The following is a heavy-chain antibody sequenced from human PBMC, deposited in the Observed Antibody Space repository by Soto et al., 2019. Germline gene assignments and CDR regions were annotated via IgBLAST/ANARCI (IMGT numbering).Heavy chain of an antibody. J-gene: IGHJ4*02. D-gene: IGHD6-19*01. V-gene: IGHV3-23*01. CDR1: GFTFSSYG. Sequence: GSLRLCCAASGFTFSSYGMSWVRQAPRKGLEWVSAISGSGGSTFYADSVKGRFTISRDNSKNTLYLQMSILRAEDTAVYFCAKGNSAWYYFDYWGQGTLVTVSS. CDR3: AKGNSAWYYFDY. CDR2: ISGSGGST.